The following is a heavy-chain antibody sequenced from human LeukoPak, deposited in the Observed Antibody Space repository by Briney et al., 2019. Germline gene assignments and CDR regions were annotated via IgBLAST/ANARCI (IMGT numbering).Heavy chain of an antibody. CDR1: GDSVSSNSAA. J-gene: IGHJ3*02. CDR2: TYYRSKWYN. D-gene: IGHD6-13*01. V-gene: IGHV6-1*01. CDR3: ARDLWQQLVPVDAFDI. Sequence: QTLSLTCAISGDSVSSNSAAWNWIRQSPSRGLEWLGRTYYRSKWYNDYAVSVKSRITINPDTSKNQFSLQLNSVTPEDTAVCYCARDLWQQLVPVDAFDIWGQGTVVTVSS.